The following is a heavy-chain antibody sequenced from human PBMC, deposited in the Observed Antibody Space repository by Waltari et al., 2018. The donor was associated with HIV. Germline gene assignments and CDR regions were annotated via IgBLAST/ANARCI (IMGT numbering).Heavy chain of an antibody. CDR2: TIPIVGTT. J-gene: IGHJ4*02. Sequence: QVHLVQSGAELQRPGSSVKFSCKVSGDTFRSYAVTWLRQAPGQGLEWMGKTIPIVGTTAYAQTFQGRLTITAEASANTAYMEVRSLRSEDTAVYYCASRIVGRSLSLDYWGQGTLVTVSS. CDR1: GDTFRSYA. D-gene: IGHD1-26*01. V-gene: IGHV1-69*11. CDR3: ASRIVGRSLSLDY.